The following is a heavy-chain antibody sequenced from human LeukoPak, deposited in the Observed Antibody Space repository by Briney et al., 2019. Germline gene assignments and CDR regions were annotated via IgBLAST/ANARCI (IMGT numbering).Heavy chain of an antibody. V-gene: IGHV1-8*01. CDR1: GYTFTSYD. D-gene: IGHD4-23*01. Sequence: ASVKVSCKASGYTFTSYDINWVRQATGQGLEWMGWMNPNSGNTGYAQKFQGRVTITRNTSISTAYMELSSLRSEDTAVYYCGRPPVENNACSAPGAQGPLVTVSS. CDR3: GRPPVENNACSAP. CDR2: MNPNSGNT. J-gene: IGHJ5*02.